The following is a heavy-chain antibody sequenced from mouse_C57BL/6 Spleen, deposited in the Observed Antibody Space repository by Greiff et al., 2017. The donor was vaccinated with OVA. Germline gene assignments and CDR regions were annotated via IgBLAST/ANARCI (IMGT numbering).Heavy chain of an antibody. V-gene: IGHV1-18*01. Sequence: EVQLQQSGPELVKPGASVKIPCKASGYTFTDYNMDWVKQSHGKSLEWIGDINPNNGGTIYNQKFKGKATLTVDKSSSTAYMELRSLTSEDTAVYYCATRGYYGSSYDFAYWGQGTLVTVSA. D-gene: IGHD1-1*01. J-gene: IGHJ3*01. CDR2: INPNNGGT. CDR1: GYTFTDYN. CDR3: ATRGYYGSSYDFAY.